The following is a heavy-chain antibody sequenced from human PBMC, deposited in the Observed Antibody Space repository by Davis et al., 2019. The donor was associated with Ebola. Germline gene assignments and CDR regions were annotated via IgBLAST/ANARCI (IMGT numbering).Heavy chain of an antibody. CDR1: GYTFTNYG. Sequence: ASVKVSCKASGYTFTNYGITWVRQAPGQGLEWMGWINPHNGNTNYAQNVQGRVIMTTDTATTTAYMEVGGLRSDDTAVYYCARGGVAYSDLDYWGQGTLVAVSS. CDR2: INPHNGNT. D-gene: IGHD2-21*01. V-gene: IGHV1-18*04. J-gene: IGHJ4*02. CDR3: ARGGVAYSDLDY.